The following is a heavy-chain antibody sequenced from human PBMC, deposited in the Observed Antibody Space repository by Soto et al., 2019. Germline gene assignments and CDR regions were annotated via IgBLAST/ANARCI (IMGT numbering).Heavy chain of an antibody. CDR2: ISSSGSTR. V-gene: IGHV3-48*03. Sequence: GTLRSLCSASGSSFSSYEMNWVRQAPGKRLEWVSYISSSGSTRYYADSVKGRFTTTRDNAKNSLYLQMNSLRDEDTALYYCVRSPQHMIVVVITSRYGMDGWDQGTRVTVYS. D-gene: IGHD3-22*01. CDR1: GSSFSSYE. J-gene: IGHJ6*02. CDR3: VRSPQHMIVVVITSRYGMDG.